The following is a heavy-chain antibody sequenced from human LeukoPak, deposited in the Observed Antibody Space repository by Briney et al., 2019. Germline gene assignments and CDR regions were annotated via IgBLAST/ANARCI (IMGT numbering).Heavy chain of an antibody. CDR2: IRGSGGST. Sequence: GRSLRLSCAASGFTFSRYAMSRVPEAAGKGLEGVTDIRGSGGSTYYADSVKGRFTISRDNSKSTLYLQMTSLRAEDTAVYYCAKSRVVSFDYWGQGTLVTVSS. J-gene: IGHJ4*02. V-gene: IGHV3-23*01. CDR3: AKSRVVSFDY. CDR1: GFTFSRYA. D-gene: IGHD2-2*01.